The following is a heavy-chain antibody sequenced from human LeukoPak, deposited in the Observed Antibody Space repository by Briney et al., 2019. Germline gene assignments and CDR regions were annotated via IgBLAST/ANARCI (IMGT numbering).Heavy chain of an antibody. J-gene: IGHJ4*02. CDR2: IKQDGSEK. D-gene: IGHD3-10*01. V-gene: IGHV3-7*01. CDR1: GFTFSDYY. CDR3: ARVRGSGSYYYFDY. Sequence: GGSLRLSCAASGFTFSDYYMTWIRQAPGKGLEWVANIKQDGSEKYYVDSVKGRFTISRDNAKNSLYLQMNSLRAEDTAVYYCARVRGSGSYYYFDYWGQGTLVTVSS.